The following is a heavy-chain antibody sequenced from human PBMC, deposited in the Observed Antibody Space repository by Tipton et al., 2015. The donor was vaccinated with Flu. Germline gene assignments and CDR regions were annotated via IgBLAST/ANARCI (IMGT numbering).Heavy chain of an antibody. CDR1: GFTFSSYW. Sequence: GSLRLSCAASGFTFSSYWMNWVRQAPGKGPEWVANIKQDGSEKYYVDSVKGRFTISRDNAKNSLYLQMNSLRAEDTAVYYCARDWGAIGGIYYYGMDVWGQGTTVTVSS. V-gene: IGHV3-7*01. CDR2: IKQDGSEK. J-gene: IGHJ6*02. CDR3: ARDWGAIGGIYYYGMDV. D-gene: IGHD3-16*01.